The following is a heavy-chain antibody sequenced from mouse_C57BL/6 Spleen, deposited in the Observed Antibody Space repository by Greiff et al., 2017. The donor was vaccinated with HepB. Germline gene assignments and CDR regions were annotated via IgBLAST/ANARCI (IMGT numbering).Heavy chain of an antibody. Sequence: EVMLVESGEGLVKPGGSLKLSCAASGFTFSSYAMSWVRQTPEKRLEWVAYISSGGYYIYYADTVKGRFTISRDNARNTLYLQMSSLKSEDTAMYYCTRDELRGNYAMDYWGQGTSVTVSS. CDR3: TRDELRGNYAMDY. V-gene: IGHV5-9-1*02. D-gene: IGHD1-1*01. CDR2: ISSGGYYI. J-gene: IGHJ4*01. CDR1: GFTFSSYA.